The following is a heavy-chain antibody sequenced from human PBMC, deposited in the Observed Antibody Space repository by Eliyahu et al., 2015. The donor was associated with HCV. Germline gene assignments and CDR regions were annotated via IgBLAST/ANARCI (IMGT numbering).Heavy chain of an antibody. D-gene: IGHD2-15*01. CDR3: ARDPPPDHSGGFLDH. J-gene: IGHJ4*02. CDR2: IKGDGSEK. CDR1: GFXFSSYW. V-gene: IGHV3-7*04. Sequence: EVQLVQSGGGLVQPGGSLRLSCAAXGFXFSSYWMXWVRXAPGKGLEWVANIKGDGSEKYYVDSVKGRFTISRDNVKNSLDLQMNSLRAEDTAVYYCARDPPPDHSGGFLDHWGQGTLATVSS.